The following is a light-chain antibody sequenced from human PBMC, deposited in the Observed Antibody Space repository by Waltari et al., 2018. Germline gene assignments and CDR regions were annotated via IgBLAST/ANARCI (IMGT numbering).Light chain of an antibody. CDR1: QSVRTN. CDR2: AAS. V-gene: IGKV3-15*01. CDR3: QQYSTTPLT. J-gene: IGKJ4*01. Sequence: EIVMTQSPVTLSVSPVERAALSCRPSQSVRTNLAWYQQRPGQTPRLLIYAASPRATEIPARFSGSGSGTEFTLTISSLQSEDVAVYFCQQYSTTPLTFGGGTKVEIK.